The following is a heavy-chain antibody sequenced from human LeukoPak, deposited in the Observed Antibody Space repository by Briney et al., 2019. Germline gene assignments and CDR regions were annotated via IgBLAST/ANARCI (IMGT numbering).Heavy chain of an antibody. D-gene: IGHD2-21*01. V-gene: IGHV4-34*01. J-gene: IGHJ4*02. CDR2: INHSGST. Sequence: SETLSLTCAVYGGSFSGYYWSWIRQPPGKGLEWIGEINHSGSTNYNPSLKSRVTISVDTSKNQFSLKLSSVTAADTAVYYCARNHGLLWWSLDYWGQGTLVTVSS. CDR1: GGSFSGYY. CDR3: ARNHGLLWWSLDY.